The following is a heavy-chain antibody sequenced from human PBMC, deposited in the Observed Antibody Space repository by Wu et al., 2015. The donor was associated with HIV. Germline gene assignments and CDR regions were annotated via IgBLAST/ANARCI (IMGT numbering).Heavy chain of an antibody. D-gene: IGHD3-10*01. V-gene: IGHV1-69*13. Sequence: QVQLVQSGAEVKKPGSSVKVSCKASGGTFSSYAISWVRQAPGQGLEWMGRIIPIFGTANYAQKFQGRVTITADESTSTAYMELSSLRSEDTAVYYCARDIANYYGSGATGYYYGMDVVGPRDHGHRSP. CDR3: ARDIANYYGSGATGYYYGMDV. CDR2: IIPIFGTA. CDR1: GGTFSSYA. J-gene: IGHJ6*02.